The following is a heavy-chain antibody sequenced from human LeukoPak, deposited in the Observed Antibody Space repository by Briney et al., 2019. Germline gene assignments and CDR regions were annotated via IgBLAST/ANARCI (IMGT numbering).Heavy chain of an antibody. CDR2: IYYSGST. CDR3: ARVKGGYFDY. J-gene: IGHJ4*02. D-gene: IGHD3-16*01. CDR1: GGSISSYY. Sequence: SETLSLTCTVSGGSISSYYWSWIRQPPGEGLEWIGYIYYSGSTNYNPSLKSRVTISVDTSKNQFSLKLSSVTAADTAVYYCARVKGGYFDYWGQGTLVTVSS. V-gene: IGHV4-59*01.